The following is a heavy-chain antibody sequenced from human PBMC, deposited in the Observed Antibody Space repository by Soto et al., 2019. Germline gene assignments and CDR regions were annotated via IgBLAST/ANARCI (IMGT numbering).Heavy chain of an antibody. V-gene: IGHV2-5*02. CDR1: GFSLSISGVG. Sequence: QITLKESGPTLVKPTQTLTLTCTFSGFSLSISGVGVGWIRQPPGKALEWLALSYWDDDKRYSPSLKSRLAITRDTTKNQVVPTITDDDPVDTATYYCAHTAPVYCSPTLDYRGQGTLVTVSS. CDR2: SYWDDDK. J-gene: IGHJ4*02. D-gene: IGHD2-15*01. CDR3: AHTAPVYCSPTLDY.